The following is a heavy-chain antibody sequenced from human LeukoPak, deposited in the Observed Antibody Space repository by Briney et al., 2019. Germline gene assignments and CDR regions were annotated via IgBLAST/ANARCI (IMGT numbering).Heavy chain of an antibody. CDR1: GYSFTNYW. Sequence: PGESLKISCKGSGYSFTNYWISWVRQMPGKGLEWMGRIDPSDSYTNYSPSFQGHVTISADKSISTAYLQWSSLKASDTAMHYCARDDSSGYDYWGQGTLVTVSS. CDR3: ARDDSSGYDY. J-gene: IGHJ4*02. CDR2: IDPSDSYT. D-gene: IGHD3-22*01. V-gene: IGHV5-10-1*01.